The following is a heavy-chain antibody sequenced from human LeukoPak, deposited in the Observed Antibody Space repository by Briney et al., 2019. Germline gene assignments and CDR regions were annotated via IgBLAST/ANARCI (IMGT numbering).Heavy chain of an antibody. CDR2: IKRDGREK. CDR1: GFTLSIYW. Sequence: PGGSLRLSCAASGFTLSIYWMSWVPHAPGKGLEGGANIKRDGREKYYTDSVKGRFTISRDNARNSLYLQMNSLRAEDTAVYYCARDNVPSTTWVGLRLRRRLNSYFDYWGQGTLVTVAS. J-gene: IGHJ4*02. V-gene: IGHV3-7*01. CDR3: ARDNVPSTTWVGLRLRRRLNSYFDY. D-gene: IGHD5-12*01.